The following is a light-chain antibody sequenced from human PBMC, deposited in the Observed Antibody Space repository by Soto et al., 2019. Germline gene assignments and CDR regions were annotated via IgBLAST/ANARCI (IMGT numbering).Light chain of an antibody. J-gene: IGLJ1*01. CDR3: AAWDDSMTGPV. CDR1: RSDIGSNS. Sequence: VLTQPPSASGTPGQTVIISCSGSRSDIGSNSVNWYQHLPGTAPKLLIYNNNQRPSGVPDRFSGSKSGTSASLAISGLQSEDEADYYCAAWDDSMTGPVFGTGTKVTV. V-gene: IGLV1-44*01. CDR2: NNN.